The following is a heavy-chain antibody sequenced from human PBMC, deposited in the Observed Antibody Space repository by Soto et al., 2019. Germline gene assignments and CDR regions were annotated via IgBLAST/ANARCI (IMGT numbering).Heavy chain of an antibody. Sequence: GGSLRLSCAASGFTFISYAMSWVLQAPGKGLEWVSAISGSGGSTYYADSVKGRFTISRDNSKNTLYLQMNSLRAEDTAVYYCAKDRIAARPLASDYWGQGTLVTVSS. V-gene: IGHV3-23*01. J-gene: IGHJ4*01. CDR1: GFTFISYA. CDR2: ISGSGGST. D-gene: IGHD6-6*01. CDR3: AKDRIAARPLASDY.